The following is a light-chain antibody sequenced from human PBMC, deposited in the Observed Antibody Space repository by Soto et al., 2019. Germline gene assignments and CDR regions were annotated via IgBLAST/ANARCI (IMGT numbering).Light chain of an antibody. Sequence: QSALTQPASVSGSPGQSITISCTGTSSDAGNYNFVSWYQQHPGKAPKVIIYEDSTRPSGVSNRISGSKSGNTASLTISGLQAEDEADYYCCSYAGSSTSWVFGGGTKVPS. CDR1: SSDAGNYNF. J-gene: IGLJ3*02. CDR2: EDS. V-gene: IGLV2-23*01. CDR3: CSYAGSSTSWV.